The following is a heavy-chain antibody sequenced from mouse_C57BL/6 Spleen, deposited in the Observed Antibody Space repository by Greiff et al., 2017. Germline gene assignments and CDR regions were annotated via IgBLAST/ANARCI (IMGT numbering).Heavy chain of an antibody. D-gene: IGHD1-1*01. Sequence: VQLQESGAELARPGASVKLSCKASGYTFTSYGISWVKQRTGQGLEWIGEIYPRSGNTYYNEKFKGKATLTADKSSSTAYMELRSLTSEDSAVYFCARRTTVVAGDYFDYWGQGTTLTVSS. CDR3: ARRTTVVAGDYFDY. CDR1: GYTFTSYG. CDR2: IYPRSGNT. J-gene: IGHJ2*01. V-gene: IGHV1-81*01.